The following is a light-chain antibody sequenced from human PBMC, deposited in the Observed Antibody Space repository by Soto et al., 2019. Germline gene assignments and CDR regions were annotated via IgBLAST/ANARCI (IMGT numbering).Light chain of an antibody. CDR2: QVS. J-gene: IGLJ1*01. V-gene: IGLV2-14*01. CDR3: VSYTTSASYV. Sequence: QSALTQPASVSGSPGQSITISCTGTSSDIGAYNSVSWYQQHPGKAPKLIVFQVSFRPSGVSNRFSGSKSGNTASLTISGLQAEDEADYYCVSYTTSASYVFGTGTKGTVL. CDR1: SSDIGAYNS.